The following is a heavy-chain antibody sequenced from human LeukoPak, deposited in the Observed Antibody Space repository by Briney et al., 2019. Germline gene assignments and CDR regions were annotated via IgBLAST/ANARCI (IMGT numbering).Heavy chain of an antibody. Sequence: GGSLRLSCAASGFTFSSYTMNWVRQAPGKGLEWVSSISSSSSYIYYADSVKGRFTISRDNAKNSLYLQMNSLRAEDTAVYYCARKGIAVAAPFDYWGQGTLVTVSS. V-gene: IGHV3-21*01. CDR3: ARKGIAVAAPFDY. CDR1: GFTFSSYT. CDR2: ISSSSSYI. J-gene: IGHJ4*02. D-gene: IGHD6-19*01.